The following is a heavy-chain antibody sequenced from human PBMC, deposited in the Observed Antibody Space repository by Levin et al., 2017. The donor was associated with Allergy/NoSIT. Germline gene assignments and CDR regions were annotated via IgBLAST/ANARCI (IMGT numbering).Heavy chain of an antibody. CDR3: ARGDYGDYGWFDS. CDR1: GDSLNNYF. J-gene: IGHJ5*01. Sequence: PSETLSLTCTVSGDSLNNYFWSWIRQPPGKGLEWIGYIYSSGGTNCNPPLKSRVTMSVDMTKNHFSLRLRSVTAADTAVYYGARGDYGDYGWFDSWGQGTLVTVSS. V-gene: IGHV4-59*12. CDR2: IYSSGGT. D-gene: IGHD4-17*01.